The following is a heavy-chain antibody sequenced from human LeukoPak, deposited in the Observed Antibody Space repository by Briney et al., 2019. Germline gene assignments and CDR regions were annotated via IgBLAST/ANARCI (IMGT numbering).Heavy chain of an antibody. V-gene: IGHV3-21*01. Sequence: GGSLRLSCAGSGITFSHYTINWVRQAPGKGLEWVSSISSASTYIYHADSVKGRFTISRDNAKNSLYLQMNSLRAEDTAVYYCATSYGDDAFDIWGQGTMVTVSS. J-gene: IGHJ3*02. CDR1: GITFSHYT. D-gene: IGHD3-10*01. CDR2: ISSASTYI. CDR3: ATSYGDDAFDI.